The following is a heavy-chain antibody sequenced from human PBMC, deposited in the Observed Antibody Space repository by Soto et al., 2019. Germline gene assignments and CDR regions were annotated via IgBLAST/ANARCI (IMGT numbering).Heavy chain of an antibody. CDR1: GYTFTSYY. CDR2: INPNSGGT. J-gene: IGHJ2*01. V-gene: IGHV1-2*04. Sequence: ASVKVSCKASGYTFTSYYMHWVRQAPGQGLEWMGWINPNSGGTNYAQKFQGWVTMTRDTSISTAYMELSRLRSDDTAVYYCARAYGDSGYWYFDPWGRGTMVTV. D-gene: IGHD4-17*01. CDR3: ARAYGDSGYWYFDP.